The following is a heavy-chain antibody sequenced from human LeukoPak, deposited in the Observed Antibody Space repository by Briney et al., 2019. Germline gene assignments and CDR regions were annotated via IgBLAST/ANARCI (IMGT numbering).Heavy chain of an antibody. J-gene: IGHJ5*02. D-gene: IGHD1-26*01. Sequence: SETLSLTCTVSGYSISSGYYWGWIRPPPGKGLEWIGSIHYSARIYYNPSLKSRLTISPDTSKNQFSLKLTSVTAADTAVYYCTREVRSAWASFDPWGQGTLVIVSS. CDR3: TREVRSAWASFDP. CDR1: GYSISSGYY. V-gene: IGHV4-38-2*02. CDR2: IHYSARI.